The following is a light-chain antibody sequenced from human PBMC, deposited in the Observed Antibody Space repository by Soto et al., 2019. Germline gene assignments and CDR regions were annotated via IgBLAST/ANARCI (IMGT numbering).Light chain of an antibody. J-gene: IGKJ5*01. Sequence: EIVMTQSPTILSVSPGERATLSCRASQSVSNNLAWYQQKPGQAPRLLIYGVYTRAPGIPARFSGSGSGTEFNLTISSLQSEDFAVYFCQQYDDWPITFGQGTRLEIK. CDR3: QQYDDWPIT. CDR1: QSVSNN. V-gene: IGKV3D-15*01. CDR2: GVY.